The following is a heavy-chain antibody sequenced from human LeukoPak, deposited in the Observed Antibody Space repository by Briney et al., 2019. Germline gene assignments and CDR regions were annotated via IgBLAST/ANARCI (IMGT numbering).Heavy chain of an antibody. J-gene: IGHJ4*02. CDR3: ARDLGGSGTYSDY. D-gene: IGHD3-10*01. CDR2: ISSSGTYI. V-gene: IGHV3-21*01. Sequence: PGGSLRLSCAASGFTFRSYSMNWVRQAPGKGLEWVSSISSSGTYIYYADSLKGRFTISRDNAKNSLYLQMSSLRAEDTAVYYCARDLGGSGTYSDYWGQGTLVTVSS. CDR1: GFTFRSYS.